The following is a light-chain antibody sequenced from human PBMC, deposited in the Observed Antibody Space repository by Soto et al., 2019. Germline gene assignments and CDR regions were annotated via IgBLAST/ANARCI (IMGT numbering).Light chain of an antibody. V-gene: IGKV3-20*01. Sequence: EIVLTQSPGTLSLSPGERATLSCRASQSVSSSYLAWYQQKPGQAPRLLIYGASSRATGIPDRFSGSGSGTDFTLTISRLEPEDFAVYDCQQYGSSLLITFGQGTRLEIK. J-gene: IGKJ5*01. CDR1: QSVSSSY. CDR2: GAS. CDR3: QQYGSSLLIT.